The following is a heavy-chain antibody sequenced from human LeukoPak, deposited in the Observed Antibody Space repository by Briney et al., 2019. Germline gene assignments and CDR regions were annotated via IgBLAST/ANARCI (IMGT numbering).Heavy chain of an antibody. V-gene: IGHV1-46*01. Sequence: ASVKVSCKASGYTFTSYYMHWVRQAPGQGLEWMGIINPSGGSTSYAQKFQGRVTMTRDTSTSTVYMELSSLRSEDTAVYYCARDRYSGSGSYYPDYGMDVWGQGTTVTVSS. D-gene: IGHD3-10*01. CDR3: ARDRYSGSGSYYPDYGMDV. CDR1: GYTFTSYY. CDR2: INPSGGST. J-gene: IGHJ6*02.